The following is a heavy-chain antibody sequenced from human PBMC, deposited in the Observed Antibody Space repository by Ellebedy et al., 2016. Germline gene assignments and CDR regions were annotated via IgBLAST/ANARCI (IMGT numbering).Heavy chain of an antibody. CDR3: ARADFGAAAGSGSRALDF. CDR2: IWHDGSNR. D-gene: IGHD6-13*01. CDR1: GFDFSDYG. V-gene: IGHV3-33*01. Sequence: GESLKISXAASGFDFSDYGMHWVRQAPGKGLEWVSLIWHDGSNRYYADSVRGRFTISRDNSKNTVDLQMDSVGAEDTAIYYCARADFGAAAGSGSRALDFWGQGTLVTVSS. J-gene: IGHJ4*02.